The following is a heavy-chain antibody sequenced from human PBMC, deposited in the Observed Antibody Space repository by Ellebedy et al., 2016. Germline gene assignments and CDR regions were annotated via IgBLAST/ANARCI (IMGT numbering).Heavy chain of an antibody. CDR3: AKDGFDLGDNWFDP. J-gene: IGHJ5*02. CDR2: IKGGNGNT. D-gene: IGHD3-16*01. Sequence: ASVKVSCKASGYIFTKFTMHWVRQAPGQRLEWMGWIKGGNGNTKYAEKFQGRVTITSDTSASTAYMELSSLRSEDTAVYYCAKDGFDLGDNWFDPWGQGTRVTVSS. CDR1: GYIFTKFT. V-gene: IGHV1-3*01.